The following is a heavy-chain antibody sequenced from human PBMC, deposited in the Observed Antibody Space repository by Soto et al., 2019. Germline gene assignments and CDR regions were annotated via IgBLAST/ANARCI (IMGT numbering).Heavy chain of an antibody. Sequence: SETLSLTCTVSGGSIISYYWSWILQPPGKGLEWIGYMYHSGSTYYNPSLKSRVTISIDRSKNQFSLKLSSVTAADTAVYYCAVRSMAVVPEYWGQGTLVTVSS. CDR1: GGSIISYY. D-gene: IGHD3-22*01. CDR2: MYHSGST. CDR3: AVRSMAVVPEY. J-gene: IGHJ4*02. V-gene: IGHV4-59*04.